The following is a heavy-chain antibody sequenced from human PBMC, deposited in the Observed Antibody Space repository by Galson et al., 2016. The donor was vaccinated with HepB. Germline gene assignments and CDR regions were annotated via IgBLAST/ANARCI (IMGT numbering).Heavy chain of an antibody. CDR1: GFSFSYYW. CDR2: IKEDGSEK. D-gene: IGHD2-8*01. CDR3: ARGLERRMVYRYDGDWFDP. Sequence: LRLSCAASGFSFSYYWMTWVRQAPGKGLEWVANIKEDGSEKHYVNSVKGRFTISRDNAKNSLYLQMNSLRVDDTAVYYCARGLERRMVYRYDGDWFDPWGQGTLITVSS. J-gene: IGHJ5*02. V-gene: IGHV3-7*01.